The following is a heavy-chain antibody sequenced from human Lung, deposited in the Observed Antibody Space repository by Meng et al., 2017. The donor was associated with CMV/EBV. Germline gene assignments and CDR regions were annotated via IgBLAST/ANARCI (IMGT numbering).Heavy chain of an antibody. CDR1: GYTFTSYG. CDR2: ISAYNGNT. CDR3: ARVRTPPKAAAGDY. Sequence: ASXXVSXKASGYTFTSYGISWVRQAPGQGLEWMGWISAYNGNTNYAQKLQGRVTMTTDTSTSTAYMELRSLRSDDTAVYYCARVRTPPKAAAGDYWGQGTRVTVSS. D-gene: IGHD6-13*01. J-gene: IGHJ4*02. V-gene: IGHV1-18*01.